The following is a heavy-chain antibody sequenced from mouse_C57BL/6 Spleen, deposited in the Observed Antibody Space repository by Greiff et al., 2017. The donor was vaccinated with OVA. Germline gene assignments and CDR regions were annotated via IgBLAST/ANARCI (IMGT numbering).Heavy chain of an antibody. CDR1: GYTFTSYW. CDR3: ARDHGSSFDY. J-gene: IGHJ2*01. D-gene: IGHD1-1*01. V-gene: IGHV1-64*01. CDR2: IHPNSGST. Sequence: QVQLQQSGAELVKPGASVKLSCKASGYTFTSYWMHWVKQRPGQGLEWIGMIHPNSGSTNYNEKFKSKATLTVDKSSSTAYMQLSSLTSEDSAVYYCARDHGSSFDYWGQGTTLTVSS.